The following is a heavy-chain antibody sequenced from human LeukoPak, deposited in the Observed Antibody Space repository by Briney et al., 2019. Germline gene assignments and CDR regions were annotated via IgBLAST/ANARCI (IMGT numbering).Heavy chain of an antibody. V-gene: IGHV3-21*01. Sequence: PGGPLRLSCAASGFTFSNYKMNWVRQAPGKGLEWVSSISTSSTYIYYADSVKGRFTISRDNAENSLSLQMNSLEAEDTAVYYCARDAANWGSGYGMDVWGQGTTVTVSS. CDR2: ISTSSTYI. CDR3: ARDAANWGSGYGMDV. CDR1: GFTFSNYK. D-gene: IGHD7-27*01. J-gene: IGHJ6*02.